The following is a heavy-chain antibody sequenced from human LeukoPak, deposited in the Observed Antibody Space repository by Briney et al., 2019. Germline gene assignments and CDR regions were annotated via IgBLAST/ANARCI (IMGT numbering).Heavy chain of an antibody. J-gene: IGHJ4*02. CDR1: GFNVRTSY. CDR3: ARDFFDFWSGSWV. V-gene: IGHV3-53*01. Sequence: GGSLRLSCAVSGFNVRTSYMSWVRQAPGKGLEWVSVIFRDGSTYYGDSVRGRFSISRDNSKNMVYLQMNNLRAEDTAVYFCARDFFDFWSGSWVWGQGTLVTVSS. CDR2: IFRDGST. D-gene: IGHD3-3*01.